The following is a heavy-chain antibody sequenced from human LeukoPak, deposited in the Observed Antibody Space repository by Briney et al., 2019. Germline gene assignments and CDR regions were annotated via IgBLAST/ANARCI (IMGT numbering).Heavy chain of an antibody. CDR1: GFTFSSYA. D-gene: IGHD2-21*02. Sequence: PGGSLRLSCAASGFTFSSYAMSWVRQAPGKGLEWVSAISGSGGSSYYADSVKGRFIISRDNSKNTLSLQMNSLRAEDTAIYYCAKVVGGDSDYWGQGTLVTVSS. CDR2: ISGSGGSS. CDR3: AKVVGGDSDY. J-gene: IGHJ4*02. V-gene: IGHV3-23*01.